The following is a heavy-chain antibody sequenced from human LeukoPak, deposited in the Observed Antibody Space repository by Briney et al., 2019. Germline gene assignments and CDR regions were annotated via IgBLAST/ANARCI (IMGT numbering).Heavy chain of an antibody. CDR1: GGSISSSSHS. J-gene: IGHJ6*04. D-gene: IGHD2-2*01. Sequence: SETLSLTCTVSGGSISSSSHSWGWIRQPPGKGLEWIGSISYSGSTYYNPSLKTRVTMSVDTSENQFSLKLSSVTAADSTVYYCVRIYCTSTSCYGDSYYGMDVWGEGTAAAASS. CDR3: VRIYCTSTSCYGDSYYGMDV. CDR2: ISYSGST. V-gene: IGHV4-39*01.